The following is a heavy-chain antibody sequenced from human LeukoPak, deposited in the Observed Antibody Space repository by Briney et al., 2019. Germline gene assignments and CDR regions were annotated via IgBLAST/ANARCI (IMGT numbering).Heavy chain of an antibody. Sequence: ASVKVSCKASGYTFTSYGISWVRQAPGQGLEWMGWINPNSGGTNYAQKFQGRVTMTRDTSISTAYMELSRLRSDDTAVYYCARGFYGSGSYDDYWGQGTLVTVSS. J-gene: IGHJ4*02. CDR3: ARGFYGSGSYDDY. D-gene: IGHD3-10*01. CDR2: INPNSGGT. CDR1: GYTFTSYG. V-gene: IGHV1-2*02.